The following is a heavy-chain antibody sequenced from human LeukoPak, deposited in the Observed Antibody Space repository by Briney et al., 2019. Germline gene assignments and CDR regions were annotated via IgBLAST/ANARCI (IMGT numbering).Heavy chain of an antibody. V-gene: IGHV6-1*01. CDR1: GDSASSNSAA. CDR3: ARALRYSSGWALDY. Sequence: SQTLSLTCAISGDSASSNSAAWNWLRQSPSRGLEWLGRTYYRSKWYNDYALSVKSRITINPDTSKNQFSLQLNSVTPEDTAVYYCARALRYSSGWALDYWGQGTLVTVSS. CDR2: TYYRSKWYN. J-gene: IGHJ4*02. D-gene: IGHD6-19*01.